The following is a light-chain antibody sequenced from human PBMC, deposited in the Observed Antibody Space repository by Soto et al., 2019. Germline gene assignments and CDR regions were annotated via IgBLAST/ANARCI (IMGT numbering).Light chain of an antibody. CDR1: QGINRK. J-gene: IGKJ1*01. CDR2: GAS. Sequence: IVMTQSTANLSVSPGERVPFSCSSSQGINRKLAWYQHKAGQAPRLLISGASTGATGIPARFSGSGSGTEFTLTISSLQSEDFAVYYCQQSNNWPPWTVGPGTQVDIK. CDR3: QQSNNWPPWT. V-gene: IGKV3-15*01.